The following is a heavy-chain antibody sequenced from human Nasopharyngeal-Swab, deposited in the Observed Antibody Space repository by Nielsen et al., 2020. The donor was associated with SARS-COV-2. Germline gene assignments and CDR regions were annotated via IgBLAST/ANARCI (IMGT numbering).Heavy chain of an antibody. CDR3: ARAGRVGDAYTGLDV. J-gene: IGHJ6*02. CDR1: GGSFNGFY. CDR2: INHNERT. Sequence: ETLSLTCSVSGGSFNGFYWTWIRQAPGKGLEWIGEINHNERTNYNPSLKSRIAMLVDTSNNQVSLKVSSVSAGDTAVYYCARAGRVGDAYTGLDVWGQGTTVTVSS. V-gene: IGHV4-34*01. D-gene: IGHD5-24*01.